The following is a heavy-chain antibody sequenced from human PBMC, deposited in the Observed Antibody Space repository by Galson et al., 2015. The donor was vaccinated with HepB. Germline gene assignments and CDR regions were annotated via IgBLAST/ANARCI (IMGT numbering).Heavy chain of an antibody. D-gene: IGHD3-16*01. CDR3: ARGGALDY. V-gene: IGHV3-53*01. CDR1: GFTVSSNY. CDR2: IHSGGST. J-gene: IGHJ4*02. Sequence: SLRLSCAASGFTVSSNYMSWVRQAPGKGLEWVSIIHSGGSTYYADSVKGRFTISRDNSKNIVYLQMNSLRVEDTAVYYCARGGALDYWGQGTLVTVSS.